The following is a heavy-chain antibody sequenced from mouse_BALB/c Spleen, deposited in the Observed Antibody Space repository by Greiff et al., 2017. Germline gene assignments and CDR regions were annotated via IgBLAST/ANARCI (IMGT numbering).Heavy chain of an antibody. V-gene: IGHV5-9-3*01. J-gene: IGHJ1*01. CDR2: ISSGGSYT. CDR3: ARDYGSSYWYFDV. Sequence: EVNVVESGGGLVKPGGSLKLSCAASGFTFSSYAMSWVRQTPEKRLEWVATISSGGSYTYYPDSVKGRFTISRDNAKNTLYLQMSSLRSEDTAMYYCARDYGSSYWYFDVWGAGTTVTVSS. D-gene: IGHD1-1*01. CDR1: GFTFSSYA.